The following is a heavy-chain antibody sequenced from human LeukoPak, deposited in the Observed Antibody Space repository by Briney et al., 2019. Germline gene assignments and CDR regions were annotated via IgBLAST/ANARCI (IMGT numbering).Heavy chain of an antibody. J-gene: IGHJ6*04. CDR2: IYYSGST. V-gene: IGHV4-31*03. Sequence: SETLSLTCTVSGGSISSGGYYWSWIRQHPGKGLEWIGYIYYSGSTYYNPSLKSRVTISVDTSKNQFSLELSSVTAADTAVYYCARVGRPAAMEGYGMDVWGKGTTVTVSS. CDR1: GGSISSGGYY. CDR3: ARVGRPAAMEGYGMDV. D-gene: IGHD2-2*01.